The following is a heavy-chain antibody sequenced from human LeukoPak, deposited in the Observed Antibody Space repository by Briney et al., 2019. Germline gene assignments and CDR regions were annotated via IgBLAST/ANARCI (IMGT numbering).Heavy chain of an antibody. J-gene: IGHJ3*02. CDR3: ARIFGSGYDFRGAFDI. CDR1: GGSISTYY. D-gene: IGHD5-12*01. Sequence: SETLSLTCTVSGGSISTYYWTWIRQPPGKGLEWIGYIYYTGSTNYNPPLKSRVTISVDTSKIQFSLKLSSVTAADTAVYYCARIFGSGYDFRGAFDIWGQGTMVTVSS. CDR2: IYYTGST. V-gene: IGHV4-59*01.